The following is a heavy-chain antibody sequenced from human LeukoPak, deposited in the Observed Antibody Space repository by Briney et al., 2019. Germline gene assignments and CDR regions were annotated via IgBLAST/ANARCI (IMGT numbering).Heavy chain of an antibody. Sequence: GALRLSCAASGFTFSSYAMHWVRQAPGKGLEWVAVISYDGSNKYYADSVKGRFTISRDNSKNTLYLQMNSLRAEDTAVYYCARGTFSPQGSYYGHWGQGTRVTVSS. J-gene: IGHJ4*02. V-gene: IGHV3-30-3*01. D-gene: IGHD3-10*01. CDR2: ISYDGSNK. CDR3: ARGTFSPQGSYYGH. CDR1: GFTFSSYA.